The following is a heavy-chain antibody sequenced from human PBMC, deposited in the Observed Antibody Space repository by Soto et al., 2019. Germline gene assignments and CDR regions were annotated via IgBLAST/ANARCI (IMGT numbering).Heavy chain of an antibody. Sequence: QVQLVHSGAEVKKPGSSVNVSCKASGGTFSSYTISWVRQAPGQGLEWMGRIIPILGIANYAQKFQGRVTITADKSTSTAYMELSSLRSEDTAVYYCARVPTDYYYYYMDVWGKGTTVTVSS. D-gene: IGHD4-4*01. CDR1: GGTFSSYT. J-gene: IGHJ6*03. CDR3: ARVPTDYYYYYMDV. V-gene: IGHV1-69*02. CDR2: IIPILGIA.